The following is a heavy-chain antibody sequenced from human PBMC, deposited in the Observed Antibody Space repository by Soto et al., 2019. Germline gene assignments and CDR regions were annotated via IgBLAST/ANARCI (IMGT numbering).Heavy chain of an antibody. CDR1: GYTFITYD. V-gene: IGHV1-8*01. CDR2: VNPDSGKT. J-gene: IGHJ5*02. CDR3: ARGNWFDT. Sequence: QVQLLQSGAEVKKPGASVKVSCKASGYTFITYDINWVRQATGQGLEWVGWVNPDSGKTDYARKFQGRVTMTRNTSISTVYMELSVLRSEDTAVYYCARGNWFDTWGQGTLVTVSS.